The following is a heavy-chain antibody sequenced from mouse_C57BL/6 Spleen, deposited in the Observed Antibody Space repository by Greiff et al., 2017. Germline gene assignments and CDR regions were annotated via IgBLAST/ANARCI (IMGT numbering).Heavy chain of an antibody. Sequence: EVNVVESGGGLVQPGGSLSLSCAASGFTFTDYYMSWVRQPPGKALEWLGFIRNKANGYTTEYSASVKGRFTISRDNSQSILYLQMNALRAEDSATYYCARYAGYDGSSYFDYWGQGTTLTVSS. D-gene: IGHD1-1*01. J-gene: IGHJ2*01. V-gene: IGHV7-3*01. CDR1: GFTFTDYY. CDR3: ARYAGYDGSSYFDY. CDR2: IRNKANGYTT.